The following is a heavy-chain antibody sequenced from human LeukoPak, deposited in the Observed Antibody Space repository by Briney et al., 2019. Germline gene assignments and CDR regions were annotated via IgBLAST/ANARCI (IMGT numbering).Heavy chain of an antibody. D-gene: IGHD2-15*01. J-gene: IGHJ4*02. V-gene: IGHV3-48*01. CDR1: GFTLSSYS. Sequence: QSGGSLRPSCAASGFTLSSYSMNWVRQAPGKGLEWVSYISSSGSNIHYADSVKGRFTISRDNGKNSLYLQMNSLRGEDTAVYHCVRDGGSCPGDFWGLGILVTVSS. CDR3: VRDGGSCPGDF. CDR2: ISSSGSNI.